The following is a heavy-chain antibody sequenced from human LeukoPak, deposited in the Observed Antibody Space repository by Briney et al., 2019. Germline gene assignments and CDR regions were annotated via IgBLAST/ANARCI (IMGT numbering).Heavy chain of an antibody. V-gene: IGHV3-23*01. J-gene: IGHJ4*02. CDR3: ARAGRLGYYFDY. CDR2: ISSTGGTT. D-gene: IGHD1-1*01. CDR1: GITFSSYG. Sequence: GGSLRLSCAASGITFSSYGMSWVRQAPGKGLEWVSSISSTGGTTYYADSVRGRFTISRDNSKNTLYLQMNSLRAEDTAVYYCARAGRLGYYFDYWGQGTLVTVSS.